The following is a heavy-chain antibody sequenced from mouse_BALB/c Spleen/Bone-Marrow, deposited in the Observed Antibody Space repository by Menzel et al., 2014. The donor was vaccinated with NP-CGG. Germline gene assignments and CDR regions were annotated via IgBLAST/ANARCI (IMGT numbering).Heavy chain of an antibody. CDR3: GRCKYRYDGDFDY. J-gene: IGHJ2*01. CDR2: INPYNGDT. D-gene: IGHD2-14*01. V-gene: IGHV1-20*02. CDR1: GYSFTGYF. Sequence: VQLQQSGPELVKPGASVKISCKASGYSFTGYFMNWVMQSHGKSLEWIGRINPYNGDTFYNQKFKGKATLTVDKSSSTAHMELRSLASWDSAVLYWGRCKYRYDGDFDYRGQGTPLPVSS.